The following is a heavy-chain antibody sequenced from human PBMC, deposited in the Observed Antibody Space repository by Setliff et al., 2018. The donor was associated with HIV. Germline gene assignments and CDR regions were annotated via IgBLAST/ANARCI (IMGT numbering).Heavy chain of an antibody. J-gene: IGHJ3*02. D-gene: IGHD7-27*01. CDR2: ISSTSNYI. Sequence: GSLRLSCAASGFTFSTYSMNWVRQAPGKGLEWVSSISSTSNYIYYADSVKGRFTISRDNAKNSLYLQMNSLRAEDTAVYYCARVTVDWGFGNAFDIWGQGTMVTVSS. V-gene: IGHV3-21*01. CDR3: ARVTVDWGFGNAFDI. CDR1: GFTFSTYS.